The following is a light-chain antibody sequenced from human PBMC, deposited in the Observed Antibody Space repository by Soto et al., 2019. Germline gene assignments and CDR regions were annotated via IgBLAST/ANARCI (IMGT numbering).Light chain of an antibody. CDR1: SSDVGGYNY. Sequence: QSVLTQPPSASGSPGQSVTISCTGTSSDVGGYNYVSWYQQQPGKAPKLMIYEVSKRPSGVPDSFSGSNSGNTASLTVSGLPAEDEADYYCRSYAGGVVFGGGTKLTVL. J-gene: IGLJ2*01. CDR3: RSYAGGVV. CDR2: EVS. V-gene: IGLV2-8*01.